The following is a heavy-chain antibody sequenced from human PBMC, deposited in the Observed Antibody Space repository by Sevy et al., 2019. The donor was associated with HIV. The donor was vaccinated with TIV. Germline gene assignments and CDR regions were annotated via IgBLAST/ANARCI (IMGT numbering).Heavy chain of an antibody. CDR1: GFTFSSFW. CDR2: IKQDGSEK. D-gene: IGHD1-1*01. CDR3: AREIGGGNSF. J-gene: IGHJ4*02. Sequence: GGSLRLSCAASGFTFSSFWMHWVRQAPGKGLEWVANIKQDGSEKYYVHSVKGRFTISTDNAKNSLYLQMNSLRAEDTAVYYCAREIGGGNSFWGQGTLVTVSS. V-gene: IGHV3-7*01.